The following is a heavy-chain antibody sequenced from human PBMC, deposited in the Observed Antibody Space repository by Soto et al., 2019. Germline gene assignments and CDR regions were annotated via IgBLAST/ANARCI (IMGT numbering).Heavy chain of an antibody. CDR3: AVKYSSSLDFFDY. J-gene: IGHJ4*02. D-gene: IGHD6-13*01. Sequence: QLQLQESGPGLVKPSETLSLTCTVSGGSISSSSYYWGWIRHPPGKGLEWIGSIYYSGSTYYNPSLKSRVTLSVDTSKNQFSLKLSSVTAADTAVYYCAVKYSSSLDFFDYWGQGTLVTVSS. V-gene: IGHV4-39*01. CDR1: GGSISSSSYY. CDR2: IYYSGST.